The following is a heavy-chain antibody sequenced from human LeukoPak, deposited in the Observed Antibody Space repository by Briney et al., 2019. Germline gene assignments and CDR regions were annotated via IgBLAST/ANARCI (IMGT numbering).Heavy chain of an antibody. D-gene: IGHD3-22*01. Sequence: SETLSLTCSISGGSITSSSHYWSWLRQSPGKGLEGIVSLYHTGRTYHNPSLKSRVTVAFDTSSNQISLRLDSVTAADTAVYYCARHEGYYDNGGYNFDQWGQGTLVTVSS. J-gene: IGHJ4*02. CDR3: ARHEGYYDNGGYNFDQ. CDR2: LYHTGRT. V-gene: IGHV4-39*01. CDR1: GGSITSSSHY.